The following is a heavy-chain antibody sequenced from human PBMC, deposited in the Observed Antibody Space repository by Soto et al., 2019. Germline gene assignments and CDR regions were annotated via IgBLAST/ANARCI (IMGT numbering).Heavy chain of an antibody. CDR1: GGPISSSSYY. Sequence: PSETLSLTCTVSGGPISSSSYYWGWIRQPPGKGLEWIGSIYYSGSTYYNPSLKSRVTISVDTSKNQFSLKLSSVTAADTAVYYCARHINSVLIDYWGQGTLVTVSS. J-gene: IGHJ4*02. V-gene: IGHV4-39*01. CDR3: ARHINSVLIDY. D-gene: IGHD1-1*01. CDR2: IYYSGST.